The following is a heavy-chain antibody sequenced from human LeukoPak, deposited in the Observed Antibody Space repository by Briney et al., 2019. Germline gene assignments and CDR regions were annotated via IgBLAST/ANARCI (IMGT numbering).Heavy chain of an antibody. Sequence: PGRSLRLSCVASGFTFSSNATSCVRQAPGNGLEWVASISGSGGSTSYADSVKGRFTISRDNSKNTLYVQMNSLSAEDTAIYYCAKRGIAVTGNNYWGQGTLVTVSS. CDR3: AKRGIAVTGNNY. V-gene: IGHV3-23*01. CDR2: ISGSGGST. J-gene: IGHJ4*02. CDR1: GFTFSSNA. D-gene: IGHD6-19*01.